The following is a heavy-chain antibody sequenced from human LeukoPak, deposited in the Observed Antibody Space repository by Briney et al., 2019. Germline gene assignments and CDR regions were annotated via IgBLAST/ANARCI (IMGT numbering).Heavy chain of an antibody. Sequence: GGSLRLSCAASGFTVSSNYMSWVRQAPGKGLEWVSIIYSDGSTYYADSVKGRFTISRDNSKNTLYLQMNSLRAEDTAVYYCARDYLDYWGQGTLVTVSS. CDR1: GFTVSSNY. D-gene: IGHD3-10*01. CDR3: ARDYLDY. J-gene: IGHJ4*02. CDR2: IYSDGST. V-gene: IGHV3-66*01.